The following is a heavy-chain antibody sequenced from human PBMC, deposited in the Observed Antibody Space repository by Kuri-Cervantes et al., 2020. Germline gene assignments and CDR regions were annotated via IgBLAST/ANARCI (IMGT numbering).Heavy chain of an antibody. CDR2: ISGSGDST. J-gene: IGHJ4*03. Sequence: GGSLRLSCAGSGFTFSTYAMSWVRQAPGKGLEWVSAISGSGDSTYYADPVKDRFTIFRDNSKNTLYLVMNSLRAEDTALYYCAKGRSSTYSYNYFDYWGQGTTVTVSS. CDR1: GFTFSTYA. CDR3: AKGRSSTYSYNYFDY. D-gene: IGHD2-2*01. V-gene: IGHV3-23*01.